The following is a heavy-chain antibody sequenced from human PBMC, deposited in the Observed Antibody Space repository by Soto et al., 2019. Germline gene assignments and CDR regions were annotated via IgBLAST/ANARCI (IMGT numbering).Heavy chain of an antibody. Sequence: GASVKVSCKASGCTFTSYDINWVRQATGQGPEWMGWMNPNSGNTGYAQKFQGRVTMTRNTSISTAYMELSSLRSEDTAVYYCARAVAGRHDAFDIWGQGTMVTVSS. CDR2: MNPNSGNT. D-gene: IGHD6-19*01. V-gene: IGHV1-8*01. CDR1: GCTFTSYD. J-gene: IGHJ3*02. CDR3: ARAVAGRHDAFDI.